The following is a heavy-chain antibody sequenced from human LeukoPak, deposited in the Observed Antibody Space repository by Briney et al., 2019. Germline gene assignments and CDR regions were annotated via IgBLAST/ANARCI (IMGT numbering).Heavy chain of an antibody. Sequence: GGSLRLSCAASGFTLTTSWMTWVRQALGKGLEWVTNINRERSQIDYMDTVKGRFTISRDSANNALYLQMNSLRAEDTAVYYCARGGLTAGFEYWGQGTLVSVFS. J-gene: IGHJ4*02. CDR2: INRERSQI. CDR3: ARGGLTAGFEY. CDR1: GFTLTTSW. V-gene: IGHV3-7*01.